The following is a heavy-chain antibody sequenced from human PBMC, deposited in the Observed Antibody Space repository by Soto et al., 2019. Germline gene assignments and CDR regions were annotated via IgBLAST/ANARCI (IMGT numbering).Heavy chain of an antibody. D-gene: IGHD4-17*01. J-gene: IGHJ6*03. V-gene: IGHV3-7*01. CDR1: GFTFSSYW. Sequence: EVQLVESGGGLVQPGGSLRLSCAASGFTFSSYWMSWVRQAPGKGLEWVANITQDGSEKYYVDSVKGRFTISRDNAKNSLYLQINSLRAEDTAVYYCAIDHPGALECYYYYMYVWGKGTTVTVSS. CDR3: AIDHPGALECYYYYMYV. CDR2: ITQDGSEK.